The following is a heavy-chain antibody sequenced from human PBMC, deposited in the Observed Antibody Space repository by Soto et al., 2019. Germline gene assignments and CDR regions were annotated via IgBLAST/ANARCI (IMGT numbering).Heavy chain of an antibody. CDR1: GGSFSGYY. J-gene: IGHJ2*01. CDR3: ARGGPNGDYDKDWYFDL. Sequence: QVQLQQWGAGLLKPSETLSLTCAVYGGSFSGYYWRWIRQPPGQGLEWIGEINHSGSTNYNPSLKSRVTISVDTSKNRFSLKLSSVTAADTAVYYCARGGPNGDYDKDWYFDLWGRGTLVTVSS. D-gene: IGHD4-17*01. CDR2: INHSGST. V-gene: IGHV4-34*01.